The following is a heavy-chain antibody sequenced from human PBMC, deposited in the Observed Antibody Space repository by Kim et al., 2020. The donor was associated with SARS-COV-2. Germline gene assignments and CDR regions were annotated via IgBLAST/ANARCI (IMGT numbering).Heavy chain of an antibody. Sequence: GGSLRLSCAASGFTFSSYAMSWVRQAPGKGLEWVSAISGSGGSTYYADSVKGRFTISRDNSKNTLYLQMNTLRAEDTAVYYCAKAYHDILTGYYYAGSQYYFDYWGQGTLVTVSS. CDR3: AKAYHDILTGYYYAGSQYYFDY. V-gene: IGHV3-23*01. J-gene: IGHJ4*02. D-gene: IGHD3-9*01. CDR2: ISGSGGST. CDR1: GFTFSSYA.